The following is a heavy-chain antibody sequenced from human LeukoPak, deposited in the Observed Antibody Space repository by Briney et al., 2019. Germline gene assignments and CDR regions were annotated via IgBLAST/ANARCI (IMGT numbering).Heavy chain of an antibody. V-gene: IGHV3-48*03. Sequence: GSLRLSCSASGFTFSSYEMNWVRQAPGKGLEWVSSISSRAGTIYYADSVKGRFTISRDNAKNSLYLQMNSLGAEDTAVYYCARDQRLLWFGEAWGQGTLVTVSS. CDR1: GFTFSSYE. J-gene: IGHJ5*02. CDR2: ISSRAGTI. CDR3: ARDQRLLWFGEA. D-gene: IGHD3-10*01.